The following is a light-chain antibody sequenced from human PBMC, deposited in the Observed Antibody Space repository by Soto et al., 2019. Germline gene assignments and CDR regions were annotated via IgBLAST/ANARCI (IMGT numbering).Light chain of an antibody. CDR1: SSDVGSYNL. V-gene: IGLV2-23*01. CDR2: EGS. CDR3: CSYAGSSTLV. Sequence: ALTQPASVSGSPGQSITISCTGTSSDVGSYNLVSWYQQHPGKAPKLMIYEGSKRPSGVSNRFSGSKSGNTASLTISGLQAEDEADYYCCSYAGSSTLVFGGGTQLTVL. J-gene: IGLJ2*01.